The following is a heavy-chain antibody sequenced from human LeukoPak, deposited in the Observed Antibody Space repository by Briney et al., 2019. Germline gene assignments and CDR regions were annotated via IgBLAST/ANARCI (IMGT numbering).Heavy chain of an antibody. Sequence: GGSLRLSCAASGFTFSSYWMSLVRQAPGKGLEWVANIKQDGSEKYYVDSVKGRFTISRDNAKNSLYLQMNSLRAEDTAVYYCARDLRYYDFWSGYTFDYWGQGTLVTVSS. CDR3: ARDLRYYDFWSGYTFDY. CDR2: IKQDGSEK. V-gene: IGHV3-7*01. D-gene: IGHD3-3*01. CDR1: GFTFSSYW. J-gene: IGHJ4*02.